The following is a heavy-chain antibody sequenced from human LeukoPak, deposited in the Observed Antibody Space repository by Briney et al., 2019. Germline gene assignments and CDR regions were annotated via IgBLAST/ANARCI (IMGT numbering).Heavy chain of an antibody. CDR3: ARLNYFDGSGHDDY. D-gene: IGHD3-22*01. J-gene: IGHJ4*02. V-gene: IGHV5-51*01. Sequence: GESVKISCQVFGYSFSSYWFGWVRQMPGKGLEWMGIIYPGDSDTRYSPSFQGQVTISVDISISTAYLQWGSLKVSDTAIYYCARLNYFDGSGHDDYWGQGTLVTVSS. CDR1: GYSFSSYW. CDR2: IYPGDSDT.